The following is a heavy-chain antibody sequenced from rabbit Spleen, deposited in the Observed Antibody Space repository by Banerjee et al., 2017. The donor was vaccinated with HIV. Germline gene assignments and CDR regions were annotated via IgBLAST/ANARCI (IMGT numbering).Heavy chain of an antibody. J-gene: IGHJ6*01. CDR3: ARDTGSSFSSYGMDL. CDR1: GVSFSSGYY. V-gene: IGHV1S45*01. Sequence: QEQLKETGGGLVQPGGSLKLSCKASGVSFSSGYYMCWVRQAPGKGLEWIACISAGSSDNTYYANWAKGRFTISKTSSTTVTLQMTSLTVADTATYFCARDTGSSFSSYGMDLWGPGTLVTVS. CDR2: ISAGSSDNT. D-gene: IGHD8-1*01.